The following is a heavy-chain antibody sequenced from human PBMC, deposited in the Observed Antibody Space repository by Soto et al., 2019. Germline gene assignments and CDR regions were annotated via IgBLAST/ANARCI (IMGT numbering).Heavy chain of an antibody. CDR2: ISYDGTTK. V-gene: IGHV3-30-3*01. J-gene: IGHJ4*02. CDR3: ARDPLKGAPDYFDY. D-gene: IGHD1-26*01. Sequence: QVQLVESGGGVVQPGRSLRLSCAASGFTFSNYPLHWVRQAPGKGLEWVAVISYDGTTKYYADSVKGRFTISRDDSRNTLYLQMNSLRPEDTAVYYCARDPLKGAPDYFDYWGQGTLVTVSS. CDR1: GFTFSNYP.